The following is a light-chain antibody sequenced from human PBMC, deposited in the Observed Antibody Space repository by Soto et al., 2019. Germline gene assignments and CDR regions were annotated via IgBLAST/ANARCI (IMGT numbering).Light chain of an antibody. Sequence: QSALTQPASVSGSPGQSFTISCTGTSSDVCGYNYVSWYQQHPGKAPKLMIYEVSNRPSGVSNRFSGSKSGNTASLTISGLQAEDEADYYCSSYISNSTPLFGGGTKVTVL. V-gene: IGLV2-14*01. CDR3: SSYISNSTPL. J-gene: IGLJ3*02. CDR1: SSDVCGYNY. CDR2: EVS.